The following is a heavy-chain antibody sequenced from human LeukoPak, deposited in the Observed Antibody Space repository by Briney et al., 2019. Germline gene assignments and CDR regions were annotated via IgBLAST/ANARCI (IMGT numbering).Heavy chain of an antibody. CDR2: IYYSGST. J-gene: IGHJ4*02. Sequence: PSETLSLTCTVSGGSISSYYWSRIRQPPGKGLEWIGYIYYSGSTNYNPSLKSRVTISVDTSKNQFSLKLSSVTAADTALYYCARADYGGANYWGQGTLVTVSS. D-gene: IGHD4-23*01. V-gene: IGHV4-59*01. CDR1: GGSISSYY. CDR3: ARADYGGANY.